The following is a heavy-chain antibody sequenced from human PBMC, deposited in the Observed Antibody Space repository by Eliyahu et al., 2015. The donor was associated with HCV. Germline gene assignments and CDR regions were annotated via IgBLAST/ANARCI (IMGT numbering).Heavy chain of an antibody. CDR1: GFXFSSHG. Sequence: QVHLVESGGGXVQPGRSLXLSCAAXGFXFSSHGMDWVRQXPGKGLEWVAVISYDGSNKYHADSVKGRFTISRDNSKNTLYLQMNSLRAEDTALYYCAKETIAVNSDYIDYWGQGTLVTVSS. V-gene: IGHV3-30*18. J-gene: IGHJ4*02. CDR2: ISYDGSNK. D-gene: IGHD6-19*01. CDR3: AKETIAVNSDYIDY.